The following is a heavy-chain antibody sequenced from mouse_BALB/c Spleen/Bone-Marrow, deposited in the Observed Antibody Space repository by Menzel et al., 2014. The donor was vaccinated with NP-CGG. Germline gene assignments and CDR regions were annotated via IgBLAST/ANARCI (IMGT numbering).Heavy chain of an antibody. J-gene: IGHJ3*01. CDR1: GFAFSSYD. D-gene: IGHD2-10*01. CDR3: ARHPYYGNYPAWFAY. Sequence: EVRLMESGGGLVKPGGSLKLSCAASGFAFSSYDMSWVRQTPEKRLEWVATISSGGSYTYYPDSVKGRFTISRDNARNTLYLQMSSLRSEDTALCYCARHPYYGNYPAWFAYWGQGTLVTVSA. CDR2: ISSGGSYT. V-gene: IGHV5-9*02.